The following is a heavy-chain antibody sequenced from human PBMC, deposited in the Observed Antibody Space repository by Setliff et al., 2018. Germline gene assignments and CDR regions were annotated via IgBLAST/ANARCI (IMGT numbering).Heavy chain of an antibody. V-gene: IGHV4-59*12. CDR2: VFSGGSP. CDR3: ARDQWVRSPPLYFSYSMDV. J-gene: IGHJ6*02. CDR1: GDSIIGYY. Sequence: SETLSLTCKVSGDSIIGYYWSWIRQPPGKGLDWIGYVFSGGSPNYNPSLKSRVTVSLDTSKNQFSLKLTSMTAADTAVYYCARDQWVRSPPLYFSYSMDVWGQGTTVTVSS. D-gene: IGHD5-12*01.